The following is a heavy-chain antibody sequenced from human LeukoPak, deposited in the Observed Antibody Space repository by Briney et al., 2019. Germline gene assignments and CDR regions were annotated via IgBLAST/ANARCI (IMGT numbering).Heavy chain of an antibody. CDR1: GFRLRKYW. J-gene: IGHJ1*01. V-gene: IGHV3-7*01. CDR3: VRELVVGPAEYFQS. CDR2: VNEDGNEK. Sequence: GGSLRPPRVPSGFRLRKYWMAWVRHAPGRGRGWVANVNEDGNEKYYLDSVRGRFIISRDNARNSLFLQMNSLRGEDTGVYYCVRELVVGPAEYFQSWGQGTLVAVSS. D-gene: IGHD1-26*01.